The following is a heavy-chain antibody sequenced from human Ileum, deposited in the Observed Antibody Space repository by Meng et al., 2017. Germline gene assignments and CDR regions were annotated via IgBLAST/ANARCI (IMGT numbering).Heavy chain of an antibody. CDR3: AHIFDS. J-gene: IGHJ4*02. V-gene: IGHV4-4*02. CDR2: MNLGGSP. Sequence: QVPLRESAPGLVWPSGTLSLPCAVSGRSISSSDWWSWVRQPPGKGLEWIAEMNLGGSPNYNPSLKSRVTMSVDKSNDHLSLQLTSVTAADTAVYYCAHIFDSWGQGTLVTVSS. CDR1: GRSISSSDW.